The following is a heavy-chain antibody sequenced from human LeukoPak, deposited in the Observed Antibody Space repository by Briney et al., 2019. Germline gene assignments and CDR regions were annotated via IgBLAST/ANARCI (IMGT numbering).Heavy chain of an antibody. J-gene: IGHJ4*02. D-gene: IGHD2/OR15-2a*01. V-gene: IGHV5-51*01. CDR3: ARLNSPSYFDY. CDR1: GYSFTNYW. CDR2: IYPGDSDI. Sequence: GESLKISCKASGYSFTNYWIGWVRQMPGKGLEWMGIIYPGDSDIRYSPSFQGQVTISADKSITTAYLHWTSLQASDTAIYYCARLNSPSYFDYWGQGTLVIVSS.